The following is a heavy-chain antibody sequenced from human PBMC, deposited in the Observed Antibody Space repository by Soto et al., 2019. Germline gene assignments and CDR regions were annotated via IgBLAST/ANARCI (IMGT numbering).Heavy chain of an antibody. CDR3: ARHREYYYYMDV. J-gene: IGHJ6*03. CDR1: GGSISSSSYY. V-gene: IGHV4-39*01. CDR2: IYYSGST. Sequence: SETLSLTCTVSGGSISSSSYYWGWIRQPPGKGLEWIGSIYYSGSTNYNPSLKSRATISIDTSRNQFSLKLSSVTAAETAVYYCARHREYYYYMDVWGKGTTVTVSS.